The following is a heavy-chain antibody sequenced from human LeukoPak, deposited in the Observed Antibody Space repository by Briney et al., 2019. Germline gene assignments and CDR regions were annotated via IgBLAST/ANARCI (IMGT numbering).Heavy chain of an antibody. D-gene: IGHD6-13*01. CDR3: ARERIAAANWFDP. CDR2: ISSSSSYI. Sequence: PGGSLRLSCAASGFTFSSYSMNWVRPAPGKGLEWVSSISSSSSYIYYADSVKGRFTISRDNAKNSLYLQMNSLRAEDTAVYYCARERIAAANWFDPWGQGTLVTVSS. CDR1: GFTFSSYS. J-gene: IGHJ5*02. V-gene: IGHV3-21*01.